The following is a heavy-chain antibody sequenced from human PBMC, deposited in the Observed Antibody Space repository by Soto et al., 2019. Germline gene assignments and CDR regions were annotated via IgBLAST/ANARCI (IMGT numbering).Heavy chain of an antibody. CDR3: ARDVVRSTAGDS. Sequence: LQLVQSGTEVKEPGSSVKVSCKASGGTFSTSSFVWVRQGPGQGLEWMGGIIPIFTRTNFAQKFRGRVTFSADESTRTTYMELRSLTSEDTAIYYCARDVVRSTAGDSWGQGTLVTASS. V-gene: IGHV1-69*01. CDR2: IIPIFTRT. D-gene: IGHD2-15*01. CDR1: GGTFSTSS. J-gene: IGHJ4*02.